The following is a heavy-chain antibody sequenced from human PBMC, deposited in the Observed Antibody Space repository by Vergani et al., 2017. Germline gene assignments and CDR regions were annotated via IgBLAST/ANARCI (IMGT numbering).Heavy chain of an antibody. CDR2: IDHTGRP. D-gene: IGHD4-11*01. CDR1: GGSFTSYH. J-gene: IGHJ6*03. Sequence: QVQLQQWGGGLLKPSETLSLTCVVNGGSFTSYHWTWIRQSPGEGLEWVGDIDHTGRPDYNPSLKSRLTMSVDKSLNQFSLTLTSVTATDTAIYFCARVNTETNGHLYYYDYMDVWGQGTAVTVS. V-gene: IGHV4-34*01. CDR3: ARVNTETNGHLYYYDYMDV.